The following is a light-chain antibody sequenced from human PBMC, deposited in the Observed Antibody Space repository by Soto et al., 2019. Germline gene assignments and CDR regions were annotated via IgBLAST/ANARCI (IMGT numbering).Light chain of an antibody. V-gene: IGKV1-39*01. J-gene: IGKJ1*01. CDR1: QSISSY. Sequence: DIQMTQSPSSLSASVGDRVTITCRASQSISSYLNWYQQKPGRAPKLLIYKASTLKSGVPSRFSGSGSETDFTLTISSLQPEDFATYSCQQNYSATWTFGQGTKVDIK. CDR3: QQNYSATWT. CDR2: KAS.